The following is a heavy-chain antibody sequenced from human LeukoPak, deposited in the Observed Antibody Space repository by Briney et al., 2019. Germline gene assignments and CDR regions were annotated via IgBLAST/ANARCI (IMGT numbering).Heavy chain of an antibody. CDR1: GGSISSYY. V-gene: IGHV4-59*12. Sequence: SETLSLTCTVSGGSISSYYWSWIRQPPGKGLEWIGYIYYSGSTNYNPSLKSRVTISVDTSKNQFSLKLSSVTAADTAVYYCARGNFWSGYYSDYRGQGTLVTVSS. D-gene: IGHD3-3*01. J-gene: IGHJ4*02. CDR3: ARGNFWSGYYSDY. CDR2: IYYSGST.